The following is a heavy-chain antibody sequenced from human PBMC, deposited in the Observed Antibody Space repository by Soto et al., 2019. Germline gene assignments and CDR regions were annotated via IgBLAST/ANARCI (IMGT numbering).Heavy chain of an antibody. D-gene: IGHD3-22*01. CDR2: ISSSSSYI. CDR3: GKFGSGYYAPLDY. CDR1: GFTFSSYS. J-gene: IGHJ4*02. Sequence: GGSLRLSCAASGFTFSSYSMNWVRQAPGKGLEWVSSISSSSSYIYYADSVKGRFTISRDNAKNSLYLQMNSLRAEDTAVYYCGKFGSGYYAPLDYWGQGTLVTVSS. V-gene: IGHV3-21*01.